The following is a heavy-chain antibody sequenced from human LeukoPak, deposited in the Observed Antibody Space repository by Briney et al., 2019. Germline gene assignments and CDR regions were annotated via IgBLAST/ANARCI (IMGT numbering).Heavy chain of an antibody. J-gene: IGHJ3*02. V-gene: IGHV1-18*01. CDR3: ARAHFKIASFAFDI. Sequence: ASVKVSCKASGYTFTSYGISWVRQAPGQGLEWMGWISAYNGNTNYAQKLQGRATMTTDTSTSTAYMELRSLRSDDTAVYYCARAHFKIASFAFDIWGQGTMVTVSS. D-gene: IGHD3-3*02. CDR1: GYTFTSYG. CDR2: ISAYNGNT.